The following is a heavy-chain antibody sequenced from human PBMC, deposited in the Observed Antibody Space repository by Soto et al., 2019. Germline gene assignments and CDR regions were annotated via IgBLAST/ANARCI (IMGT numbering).Heavy chain of an antibody. CDR2: IIPIFGTA. D-gene: IGHD2-15*01. V-gene: IGHV1-69*01. CDR3: ARATTGLVAATLFYYYGMDV. J-gene: IGHJ6*02. Sequence: QVQLVQSGAEVKKPGSSVKVSCKASGGTFSSYAISWVRRAPGQGLEWMGGIIPIFGTANYAQKFQGRVTITADESTSTAYMELSSLRSEDTAVYYCARATTGLVAATLFYYYGMDVWGQGTTVTVSS. CDR1: GGTFSSYA.